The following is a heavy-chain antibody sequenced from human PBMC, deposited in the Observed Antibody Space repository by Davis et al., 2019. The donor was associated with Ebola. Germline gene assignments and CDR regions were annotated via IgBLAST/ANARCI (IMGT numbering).Heavy chain of an antibody. CDR3: ARDRGMIAAASHVDY. Sequence: ASVKVSCKASGYTFTSYGISWVRQAPGQGLEWMGWISAYNGNTNYAQKLQGRVTMTTDTSTSTAYMELRSLRSDDTAVYYCARDRGMIAAASHVDYWGQGTLVTVSS. CDR2: ISAYNGNT. CDR1: GYTFTSYG. V-gene: IGHV1-18*01. J-gene: IGHJ4*02. D-gene: IGHD6-13*01.